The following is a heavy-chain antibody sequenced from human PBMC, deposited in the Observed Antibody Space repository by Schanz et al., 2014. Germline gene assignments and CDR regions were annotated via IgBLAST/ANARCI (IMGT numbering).Heavy chain of an antibody. CDR3: ARAKRFGDMDV. CDR2: IIPIHGIV. V-gene: IGHV1-69*02. D-gene: IGHD3-10*01. J-gene: IGHJ6*02. Sequence: QLQLVQSGAEVKKPGSSMKVSCKASGGTFSTYPINWLRQAPGQGLEWMGRIIPIHGIVNYAQRFQGRVTLTTDTSTSTAYMELRNLRSDDTAVYYCARAKRFGDMDVWGQGTTVTVSS. CDR1: GGTFSTYP.